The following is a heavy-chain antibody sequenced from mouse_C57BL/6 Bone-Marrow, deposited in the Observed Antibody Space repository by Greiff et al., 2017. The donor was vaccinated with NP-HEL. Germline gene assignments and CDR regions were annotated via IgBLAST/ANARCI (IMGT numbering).Heavy chain of an antibody. CDR2: ISGGGGNT. CDR1: GFTFSSYT. CDR3: ARQGTGTSCWYFDV. D-gene: IGHD4-1*01. V-gene: IGHV5-9*01. J-gene: IGHJ1*03. Sequence: EVQRVESGGGLVKPGGSLKLSCAASGFTFSSYTMSWVRQTPEKRLEWVATISGGGGNTYYPASVKGRFTISRDNAKNTRYMRMSSLRSEDTALYYCARQGTGTSCWYFDVWGTGTTVTVSS.